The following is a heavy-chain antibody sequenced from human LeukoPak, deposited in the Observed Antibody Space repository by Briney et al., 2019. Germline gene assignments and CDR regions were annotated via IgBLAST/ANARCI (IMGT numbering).Heavy chain of an antibody. CDR1: SCSISSDF. CDR2: IHYGGST. J-gene: IGHJ3*02. Sequence: PSETLSFTCTVSSCSISSDFWSWNRQSPGKGLEWIGYIHYGGSTNYHHSLKSRITISVDTSKNQFSQRLSLVTAADTAVYYCTIDRPIGTADVFYTCGERTTGSPS. D-gene: IGHD3-10*01. V-gene: IGHV4-59*01. CDR3: TIDRPIGTADVFYT.